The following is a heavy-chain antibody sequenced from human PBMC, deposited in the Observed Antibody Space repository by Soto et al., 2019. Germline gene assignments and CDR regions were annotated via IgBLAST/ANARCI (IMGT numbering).Heavy chain of an antibody. CDR3: PRDPLPGDGWWHLAD. D-gene: IGHD2-15*01. J-gene: IGHJ4*02. V-gene: IGHV3-23*04. Sequence: DVQLVESGGGVVQPGRSLRLSCAASGFSFNKYAMIWVRQAPGKGQEWVAGITGSGGTVEYADSVKGRNTISRDNSKNTVLRQMNRLRDDGAAMYYGPRDPLPGDGWWHLADWGQGTLVTVS. CDR1: GFSFNKYA. CDR2: ITGSGGTV.